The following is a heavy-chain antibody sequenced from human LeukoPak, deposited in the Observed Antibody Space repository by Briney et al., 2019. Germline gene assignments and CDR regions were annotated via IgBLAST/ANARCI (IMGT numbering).Heavy chain of an antibody. D-gene: IGHD1-7*01. J-gene: IGHJ3*02. V-gene: IGHV4-4*07. CDR2: VYTSGST. CDR3: ARLITGTTTAFDI. CDR1: GGSISGYY. Sequence: PSETLSLTCSVSGGSISGYYWTWIRQPDGKGLEGIGRVYTSGSTHYTPSLKTRLTMSVDTSKNQFSLKLSSVTAADTAVYYCARLITGTTTAFDIWGQGTMVTVSS.